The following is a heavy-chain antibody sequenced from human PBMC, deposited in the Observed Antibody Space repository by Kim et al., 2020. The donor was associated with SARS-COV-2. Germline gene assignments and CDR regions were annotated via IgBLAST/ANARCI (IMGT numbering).Heavy chain of an antibody. CDR3: ATDTLGYDAIYCFDY. D-gene: IGHD2-8*01. CDR2: ISRNSSNI. V-gene: IGHV3-48*04. CDR1: GFTFSRYC. J-gene: IGHJ4*02. Sequence: GGSLRLSCAASGFTFSRYCMNWVRQAPGKGLEWVSYISRNSSNIYYADSVKGRFTISRDNAKNSLYLQMNSLRAEDTAVYYCATDTLGYDAIYCFDYWGQGTLVTVSS.